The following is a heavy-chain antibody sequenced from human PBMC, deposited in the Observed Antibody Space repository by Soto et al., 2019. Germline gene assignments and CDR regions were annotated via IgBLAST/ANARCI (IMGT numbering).Heavy chain of an antibody. CDR1: GFTFSSYG. CDR3: ARDVGGWSVGAIAY. J-gene: IGHJ4*02. CDR2: IWYDGSNK. D-gene: IGHD1-26*01. Sequence: QVQLVESGGGVVQPGRSLRLSCAASGFTFSSYGMHWVRQAPGKGLEWVAVIWYDGSNKYYADSVKGRFTISRDNPKNTLYLQMNSLRAEDTAVYYCARDVGGWSVGAIAYWGQGTLVTVSS. V-gene: IGHV3-33*01.